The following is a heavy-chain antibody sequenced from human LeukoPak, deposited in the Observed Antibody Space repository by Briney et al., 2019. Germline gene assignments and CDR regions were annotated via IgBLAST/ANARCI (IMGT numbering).Heavy chain of an antibody. Sequence: TGGSLRLSCAASGFIVSDHYMDWVRQAPGKGLEWVGRTRNKPNSYTTEYAASVKGRFTISRDDSKDLVYLQMSSLKTEDTAVYYCAMGEDWSTRDLGRSLSLHLDYWGQGTLVTVSS. CDR3: AMGEDWSTRDLGRSLSLHLDY. V-gene: IGHV3-72*01. J-gene: IGHJ4*02. D-gene: IGHD3-16*01. CDR2: TRNKPNSYTT. CDR1: GFIVSDHY.